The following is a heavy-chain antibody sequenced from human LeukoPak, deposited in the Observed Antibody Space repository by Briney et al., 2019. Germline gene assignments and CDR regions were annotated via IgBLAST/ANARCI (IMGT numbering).Heavy chain of an antibody. J-gene: IGHJ4*02. D-gene: IGHD1-1*01. V-gene: IGHV3-23*01. CDR2: ISSSGIST. Sequence: PGGSLRLSCAASGFTFSSYAMSWVRQARGKGVEWVSRISSSGISTFYAYSVKGRFTISRDNSKNTLYLLMNSLRAEDTALYYCAKNNDFDYWGQGTLVTVSS. CDR3: AKNNDFDY. CDR1: GFTFSSYA.